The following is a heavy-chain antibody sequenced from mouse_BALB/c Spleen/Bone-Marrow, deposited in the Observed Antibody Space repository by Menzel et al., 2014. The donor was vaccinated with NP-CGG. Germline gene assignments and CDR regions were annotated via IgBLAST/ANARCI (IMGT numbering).Heavy chain of an antibody. CDR1: GFTFXNYW. Sequence: EVKLMESGGGLVQPGGSMKLSCVASGFTFXNYWMNWVRQSPEKGLEWVAEIRLKSNNYATQYAESVKGRFTISRDDSKSSVYLQMSNLRAEDTGIYYCASTTVVGMDYWGQGTSVTVSS. CDR2: IRLKSNNYAT. J-gene: IGHJ4*01. D-gene: IGHD1-1*01. V-gene: IGHV6-6*02. CDR3: ASTTVVGMDY.